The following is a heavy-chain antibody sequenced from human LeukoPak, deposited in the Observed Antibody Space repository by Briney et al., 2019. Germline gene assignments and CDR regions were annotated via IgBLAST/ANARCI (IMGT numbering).Heavy chain of an antibody. CDR2: ISGSGGST. V-gene: IGHV3-23*01. J-gene: IGHJ4*02. D-gene: IGHD6-19*01. Sequence: PGGSLRLFCAASGITFSSYAMSWVRQTPGKGLEWVSSISGSGGSTYYADSVKGRFTISRDKSKNTLYLQMNNLRAEDTALYYCAKIRRDSSGGYGTYFDYWGQGTLVTVSS. CDR1: GITFSSYA. CDR3: AKIRRDSSGGYGTYFDY.